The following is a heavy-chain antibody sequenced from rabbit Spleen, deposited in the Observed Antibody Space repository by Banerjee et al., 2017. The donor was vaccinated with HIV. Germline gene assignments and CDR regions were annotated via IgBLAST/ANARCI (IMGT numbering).Heavy chain of an antibody. Sequence: QEQLVEAGGGLVQPEGSLTLTCTPAGFSFSFNHYMGWVRQAPGKGPELISCIDSGSSDFTYFANWSKGRFTISKTSSTTVTLQLTSLPAADTATYFCARDSASSFSSYGMDLWGPGTLVTVS. CDR1: GFSFSFNHY. CDR2: IDSGSSDFT. D-gene: IGHD1-1*01. J-gene: IGHJ6*01. CDR3: ARDSASSFSSYGMDL. V-gene: IGHV1S45*01.